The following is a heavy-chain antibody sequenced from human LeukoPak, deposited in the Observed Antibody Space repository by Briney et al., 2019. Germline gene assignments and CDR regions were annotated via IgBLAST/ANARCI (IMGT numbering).Heavy chain of an antibody. CDR3: ARPRSRVSWFDP. D-gene: IGHD2-8*01. Sequence: PSETLSLTCAVSGGSISSSNWWSWVRQPPGQGLEWIGSLYYSGSTYYNPSLKSRVAISVDTSKNQFSLKLRSVTAADTAVYYCARPRSRVSWFDPWGQGTLVTVSS. CDR2: LYYSGST. J-gene: IGHJ5*02. V-gene: IGHV4-39*01. CDR1: GGSISSSNW.